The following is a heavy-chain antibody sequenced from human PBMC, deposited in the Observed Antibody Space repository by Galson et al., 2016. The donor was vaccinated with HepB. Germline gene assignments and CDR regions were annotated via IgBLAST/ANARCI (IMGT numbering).Heavy chain of an antibody. J-gene: IGHJ4*02. D-gene: IGHD1-26*01. V-gene: IGHV3-23*01. CDR2: ISNSGSST. CDR3: AKRWDLRYFDY. Sequence: SLRLSCAASGFTFSSYAMTWVRQAPGKGLEWVSGISNSGSSTYYADPVKGRFTISRDNSKNTLYLQMNSLRAEDTAVYYCAKRWDLRYFDYWGQGTLVTVSS. CDR1: GFTFSSYA.